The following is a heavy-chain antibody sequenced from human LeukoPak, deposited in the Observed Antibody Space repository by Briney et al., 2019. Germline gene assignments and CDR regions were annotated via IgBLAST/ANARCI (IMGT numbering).Heavy chain of an antibody. J-gene: IGHJ6*03. CDR1: GGSISGGGLY. CDR2: IYYSGST. V-gene: IGHV4-31*03. D-gene: IGHD2/OR15-2a*01. Sequence: SETLSLTCTVSGGSISGGGLYWSWIRQHPGKGLEWIGYIYYSGSTFYNPSLKSRVTISIDTSKNHFSLKLSSVTAADTAVYYCARRRTATESTPYYFYYMDVWGKGTTVTVSS. CDR3: ARRRTATESTPYYFYYMDV.